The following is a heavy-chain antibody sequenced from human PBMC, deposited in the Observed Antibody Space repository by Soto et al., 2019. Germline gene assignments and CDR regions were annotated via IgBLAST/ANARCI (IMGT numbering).Heavy chain of an antibody. Sequence: QSGGSLRLSCAASGFTFSSYAMSWVRQAPGKGLEWVSAISGSGGSTYYADSVKGRFTISRDNSKNTLYLQMNSLRAEDTAVYYCAKAGRTGYCSGGSCYGGMDVWGQGTTVTVSS. CDR3: AKAGRTGYCSGGSCYGGMDV. J-gene: IGHJ6*02. CDR1: GFTFSSYA. D-gene: IGHD2-15*01. V-gene: IGHV3-23*01. CDR2: ISGSGGST.